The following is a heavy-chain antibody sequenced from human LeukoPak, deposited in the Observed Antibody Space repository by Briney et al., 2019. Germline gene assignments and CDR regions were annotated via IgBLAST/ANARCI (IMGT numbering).Heavy chain of an antibody. J-gene: IGHJ4*01. Sequence: SETLSLTCAVSGYSISSGYYWGWIRQPPGKGLEWIGSIYHSGSTYYNPSLKSRVTISVDTSKNQFSLKLSSVTPADTAVYYCARVWSNPHWGQGTLVTVSS. D-gene: IGHD3-3*01. CDR3: ARVWSNPH. CDR2: IYHSGST. V-gene: IGHV4-38-2*01. CDR1: GYSISSGYY.